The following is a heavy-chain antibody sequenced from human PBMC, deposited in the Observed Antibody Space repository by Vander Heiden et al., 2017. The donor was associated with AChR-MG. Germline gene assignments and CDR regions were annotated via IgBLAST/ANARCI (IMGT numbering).Heavy chain of an antibody. CDR1: GFTFRTYG. V-gene: IGHV3-33*05. Sequence: QVQLVESGGGVVQPGRSLRLSCAASGFTFRTYGIHWVRQAPGKGLGWVATIASDGTKQYYAESVGGRFTVSRDNSKNTLNLEINSLRADDTAVYYCARAYWYDSSGSKKAFDIWGQGTMVTVSS. CDR2: IASDGTKQ. D-gene: IGHD3-22*01. J-gene: IGHJ3*02. CDR3: ARAYWYDSSGSKKAFDI.